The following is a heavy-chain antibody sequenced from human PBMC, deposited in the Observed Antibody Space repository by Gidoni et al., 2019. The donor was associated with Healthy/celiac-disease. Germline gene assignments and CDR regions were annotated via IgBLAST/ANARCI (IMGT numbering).Heavy chain of an antibody. D-gene: IGHD3-22*01. J-gene: IGHJ5*02. CDR3: ARVLYEYYYDSSGYYNWFDP. V-gene: IGHV3-53*01. CDR1: GFTVSSNY. CDR2: IYSGGST. Sequence: EVQLVESGGGLIQPGGSLRLSCAASGFTVSSNYMSWVRQAPGKGLEWVSVIYSGGSTYYADSVKGRFTISRDNSKNTLYLQMNSLRAEDTAVYYCARVLYEYYYDSSGYYNWFDPWGQGTLVTVSS.